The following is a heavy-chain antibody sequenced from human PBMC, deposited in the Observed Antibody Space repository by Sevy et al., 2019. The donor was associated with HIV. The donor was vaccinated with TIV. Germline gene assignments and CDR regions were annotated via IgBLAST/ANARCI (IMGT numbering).Heavy chain of an antibody. D-gene: IGHD1-7*01. CDR3: ARRYSGTAYCFDY. Sequence: SETLSLTCTVSGGSISSSSYYWGWIRQPPGKGLEWIGSIYYSGSTYYNPSLKSRVTISVDTSKNHFSLKLSSVTAADTAVYYCARRYSGTAYCFDYWGQGTLVTVSS. CDR1: GGSISSSSYY. V-gene: IGHV4-39*01. J-gene: IGHJ4*02. CDR2: IYYSGST.